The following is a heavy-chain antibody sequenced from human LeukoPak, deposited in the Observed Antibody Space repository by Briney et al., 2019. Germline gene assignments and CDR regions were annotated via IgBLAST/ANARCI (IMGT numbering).Heavy chain of an antibody. CDR2: IYYSGYT. V-gene: IGHV4-59*01. CDR3: ARGHKAFDI. Sequence: SETLSLTCTVSVGSISSYYWSWIRQPPGKGLEYIAYIYYSGYTNYNPSLKSRVTISVYTSKNQFSLQLSSVAAADTAIYYCARGHKAFDIWGQGTMVTVSS. J-gene: IGHJ3*02. CDR1: VGSISSYY.